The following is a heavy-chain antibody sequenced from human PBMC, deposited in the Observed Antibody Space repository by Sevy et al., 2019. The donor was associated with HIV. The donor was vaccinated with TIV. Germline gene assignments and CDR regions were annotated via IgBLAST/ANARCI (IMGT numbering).Heavy chain of an antibody. J-gene: IGHJ4*02. V-gene: IGHV5-51*01. Sequence: GESLKISCKVSGYTFTSYFIAWVRQMPGKGLEWMGIIYPGDSDTRYSPSFQGQVTISADKSFSTAYLQWSSLKASDTAIYYCARLIGVAGSHYADYWGQGTLVTVSS. CDR2: IYPGDSDT. CDR1: GYTFTSYF. D-gene: IGHD6-19*01. CDR3: ARLIGVAGSHYADY.